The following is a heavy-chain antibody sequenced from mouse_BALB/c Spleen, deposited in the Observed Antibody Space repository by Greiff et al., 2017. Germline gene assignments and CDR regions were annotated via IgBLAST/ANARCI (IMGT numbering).Heavy chain of an antibody. J-gene: IGHJ3*01. Sequence: EVMLVESGGGLVQPGGSRKLSCAASGFTFSSYTMSWVRQTPEKRLEWVATISSGGSYTYYPDSVKGRFTISRDNAKNTLYLQMSSLKSEDTAMYYCTRDRGDEGWFAYWGQGTLVTGSA. D-gene: IGHD3-1*01. V-gene: IGHV5-6-4*01. CDR1: GFTFSSYT. CDR3: TRDRGDEGWFAY. CDR2: ISSGGSYT.